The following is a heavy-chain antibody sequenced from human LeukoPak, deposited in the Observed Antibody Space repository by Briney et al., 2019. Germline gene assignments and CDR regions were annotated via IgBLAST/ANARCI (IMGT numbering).Heavy chain of an antibody. Sequence: TSETLSLTCTVSGDSISRSNYYGGWIRQPPGKGLEWIGSIYYSGTTYYNASLKSRVTISVDTSKNQFSLKLNSVTAADTAVYYCAATFYFDTTGFSGSDFWGQGTLVTVSS. J-gene: IGHJ4*02. V-gene: IGHV4-39*01. CDR1: GDSISRSNYY. CDR2: IYYSGTT. CDR3: AATFYFDTTGFSGSDF. D-gene: IGHD3-22*01.